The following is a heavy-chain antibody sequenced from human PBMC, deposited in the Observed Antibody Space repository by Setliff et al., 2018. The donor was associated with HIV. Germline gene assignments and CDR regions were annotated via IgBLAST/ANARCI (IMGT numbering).Heavy chain of an antibody. CDR1: GFTLSGYW. Sequence: LRLSCAASGFTLSGYWLSWVRQAPGKGLEWVASIKQDGSEKYYVDSLKGRFAISRDNAKNSLYLQMNSLRAEDTAIYYCANIRLGSWGQGTLVTVSS. J-gene: IGHJ5*02. D-gene: IGHD2-2*02. CDR2: IKQDGSEK. V-gene: IGHV3-7*01. CDR3: ANIRLGS.